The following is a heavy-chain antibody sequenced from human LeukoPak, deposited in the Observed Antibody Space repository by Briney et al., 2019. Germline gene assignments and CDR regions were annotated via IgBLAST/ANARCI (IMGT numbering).Heavy chain of an antibody. CDR2: IYHSGKT. Sequence: SETLSLTCAVYGGSFSGYYWSWIRQPPGKGLEWIGSIYHSGKTYYNPSLQSRVTMSVDTSKNQFSLKLISVTAADTAVYYCARQGTSFYFDPWGQGTLVTVSS. CDR3: ARQGTSFYFDP. V-gene: IGHV4-34*01. J-gene: IGHJ5*02. CDR1: GGSFSGYY. D-gene: IGHD6-6*01.